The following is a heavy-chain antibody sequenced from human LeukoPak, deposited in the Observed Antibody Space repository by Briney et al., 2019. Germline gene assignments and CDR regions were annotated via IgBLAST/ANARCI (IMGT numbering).Heavy chain of an antibody. J-gene: IGHJ4*02. CDR1: GYSISSGYY. Sequence: SETLSLTCTVSGYSISSGYYWGWIRQPPGKGLEWIGSIYHSGSTYYNPSLKSRVTISVDTSKNQFSLKLSSVTAADTAVYYCARHRRDYYDSSSYMFDSWGQGTLVTVSS. V-gene: IGHV4-38-2*02. CDR3: ARHRRDYYDSSSYMFDS. CDR2: IYHSGST. D-gene: IGHD3-22*01.